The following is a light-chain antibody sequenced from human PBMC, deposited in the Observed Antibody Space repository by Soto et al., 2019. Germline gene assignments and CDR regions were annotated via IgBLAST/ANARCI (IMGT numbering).Light chain of an antibody. CDR1: RSDIGAYNF. CDR3: TSWTTSTTMI. CDR2: DVN. V-gene: IGLV2-14*03. Sequence: QSALTQPASVSGSPGQSITISCTGTRSDIGAYNFVSWYQQHPGKAPKLMLYDVNIRPSGVSNRFSGSKSGNTASLTSSGLQAEDEADYYCTSWTTSTTMIFGGGTKLTVL. J-gene: IGLJ2*01.